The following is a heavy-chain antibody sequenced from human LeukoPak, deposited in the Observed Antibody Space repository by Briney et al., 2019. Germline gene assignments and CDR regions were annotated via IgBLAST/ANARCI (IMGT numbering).Heavy chain of an antibody. D-gene: IGHD5-12*01. J-gene: IGHJ4*02. Sequence: GRSLRLSRAASGFTYISYGMHWVRQAPGKGLEWVAVISYDGSNKYYADSVKGRFTISRDNSKNTLYLEMNSLRAEDTAVYYCAKERWLRFFDYWGQGTLVTVSS. CDR1: GFTYISYG. CDR3: AKERWLRFFDY. V-gene: IGHV3-30*18. CDR2: ISYDGSNK.